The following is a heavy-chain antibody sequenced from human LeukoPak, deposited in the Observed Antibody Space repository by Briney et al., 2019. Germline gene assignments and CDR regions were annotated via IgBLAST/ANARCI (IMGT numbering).Heavy chain of an antibody. Sequence: NPSETLSLTCTVSGGSISSYYWSWIRQPAGKGLEWIGRIYTSGSTNYNPSLKSRVTMSVDTSKNQFSLKLSSVTAADTVVYYCAREGGTMVRGLRFDYWGQGTLVTVSS. CDR2: IYTSGST. CDR3: AREGGTMVRGLRFDY. J-gene: IGHJ4*02. D-gene: IGHD3-10*01. CDR1: GGSISSYY. V-gene: IGHV4-4*07.